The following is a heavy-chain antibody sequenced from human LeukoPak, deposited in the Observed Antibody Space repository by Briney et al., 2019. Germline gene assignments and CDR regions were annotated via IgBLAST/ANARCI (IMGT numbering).Heavy chain of an antibody. CDR3: ARGEDIVTTGHFDY. Sequence: PGGSLRLSCAASGFTFSTYTMNWVRQAPGKGLEWVSSISSGGHYIYYPDSLRGRFTISRDNAKNSLYLQMNGLTAEDTGVYYCARGEDIVTTGHFDYWGQGTLVTVSS. J-gene: IGHJ4*02. CDR1: GFTFSTYT. V-gene: IGHV3-21*01. D-gene: IGHD5-12*01. CDR2: ISSGGHYI.